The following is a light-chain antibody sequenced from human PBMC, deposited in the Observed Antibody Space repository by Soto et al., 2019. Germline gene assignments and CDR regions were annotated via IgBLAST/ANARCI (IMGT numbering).Light chain of an antibody. CDR3: QQYSNWPLT. Sequence: EIVMTQSPATLSVSPGERATLSCRASQSVSSNLAWYQQKPGQAPRLLLYGASTRATGIPARFSGSVSGTDLTLTISSLHAEDFAVYFCQQYSNWPLTVGGGTKVEIK. CDR1: QSVSSN. CDR2: GAS. J-gene: IGKJ4*01. V-gene: IGKV3-15*01.